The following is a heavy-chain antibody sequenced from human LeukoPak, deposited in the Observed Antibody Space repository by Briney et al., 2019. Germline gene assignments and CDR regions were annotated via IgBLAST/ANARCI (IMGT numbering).Heavy chain of an antibody. J-gene: IGHJ4*02. CDR1: GGSISSSNW. CDR2: IYHSGST. D-gene: IGHD6-19*01. Sequence: PSGTLSLTCAVSGGSISSSNWWSWVRQPPGKGLEWIGEIYHSGSTNYNPSLKSRVTISVDKSKNQFSLKLSSVTAADTAVYYCARDPVGGSSGWHGPFDCWGQGTLVTVSS. V-gene: IGHV4-4*02. CDR3: ARDPVGGSSGWHGPFDC.